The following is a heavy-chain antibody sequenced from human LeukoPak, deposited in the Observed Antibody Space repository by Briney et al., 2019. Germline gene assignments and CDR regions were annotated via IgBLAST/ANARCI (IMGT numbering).Heavy chain of an antibody. CDR2: INHSGST. V-gene: IGHV4-34*01. CDR1: GGSFSGYY. D-gene: IGHD3-9*01. J-gene: IGHJ6*03. Sequence: SETLSLTCAVYGGSFSGYYWSWIRQPPGKGLEWIGEINHSGSTNYNPSLKSRVTISVDTSKNQFSLKLSSVTAADTAVYYCARTLTGYYSGSDRYYYYMDIWGKGTTVTISS. CDR3: ARTLTGYYSGSDRYYYYMDI.